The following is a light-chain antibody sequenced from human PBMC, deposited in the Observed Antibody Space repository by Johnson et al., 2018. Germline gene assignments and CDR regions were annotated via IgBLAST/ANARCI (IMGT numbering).Light chain of an antibody. J-gene: IGLJ1*01. CDR1: SSNIGNNY. Sequence: QSVLTQPPSVSAAPGQKVTISCSGSSSNIGNNYVSWYQQLPGPAPKLLIYENNKRPSGIPDRFSGSKSGTPSTLGITGSQPGAEADYYCGTWDSGLSAGNVFGTGTKVTVL. CDR3: GTWDSGLSAGNV. CDR2: ENN. V-gene: IGLV1-51*02.